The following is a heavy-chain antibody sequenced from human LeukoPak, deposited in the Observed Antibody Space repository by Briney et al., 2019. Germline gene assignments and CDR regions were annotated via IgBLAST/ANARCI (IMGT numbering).Heavy chain of an antibody. CDR2: INHSGST. Sequence: SETLSLTCAVYGGSFSGYYWSWIRQPPGKGLEWIGEINHSGSTNYNPSLKSRVTISVDTSKNQFSLKLSSVTAADTAVYYCARAGVSLAMVRSGWFDPWGQGTLVTVSS. D-gene: IGHD5-18*01. CDR3: ARAGVSLAMVRSGWFDP. J-gene: IGHJ5*02. CDR1: GGSFSGYY. V-gene: IGHV4-34*01.